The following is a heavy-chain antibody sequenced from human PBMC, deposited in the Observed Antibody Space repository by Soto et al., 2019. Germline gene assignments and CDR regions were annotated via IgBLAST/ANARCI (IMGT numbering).Heavy chain of an antibody. D-gene: IGHD2-21*02. V-gene: IGHV1-69*13. CDR2: IIPIFGTA. CDR3: ARDRGVVVTDTDAFDI. CDR1: GGTFSSYA. J-gene: IGHJ3*02. Sequence: SVKVSCKASGGTFSSYAISWVRQAPGQGLEWMGGIIPIFGTANYAQKFQGRVTITADESTSTAYMELSSLRSEDTAVYYCARDRGVVVTDTDAFDIWGQGTTVTVSS.